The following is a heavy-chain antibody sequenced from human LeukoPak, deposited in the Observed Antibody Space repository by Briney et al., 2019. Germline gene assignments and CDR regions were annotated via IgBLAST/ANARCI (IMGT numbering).Heavy chain of an antibody. J-gene: IGHJ4*02. CDR2: IYYSGST. CDR1: GGSISSSSYY. Sequence: SETLSLTCTVSGGSISSSSYYWGWIRQPPGKGLEWIGSIYYSGSTYYNPSLKSRVTISVDTSKNQFSLELSSVTAADTAVYYCARRTRVTYYFDYWGQGTLVTVSS. V-gene: IGHV4-39*01. D-gene: IGHD5-18*01. CDR3: ARRTRVTYYFDY.